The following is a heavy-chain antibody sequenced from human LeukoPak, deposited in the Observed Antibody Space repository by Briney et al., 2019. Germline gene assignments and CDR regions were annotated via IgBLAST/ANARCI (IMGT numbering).Heavy chain of an antibody. CDR2: IYTSGST. Sequence: ASETLSLTCTVSGGSISSYYWSWLRQPAGKGLEWIGRIYTSGSTNYNPSLKSRVTMSVDTSKNQFSLKLSSVTAADTAVYYCARDYYYDSSGYPPYYYYYMDVWGKGTTVTVSS. J-gene: IGHJ6*03. D-gene: IGHD3-22*01. CDR1: GGSISSYY. V-gene: IGHV4-4*07. CDR3: ARDYYYDSSGYPPYYYYYMDV.